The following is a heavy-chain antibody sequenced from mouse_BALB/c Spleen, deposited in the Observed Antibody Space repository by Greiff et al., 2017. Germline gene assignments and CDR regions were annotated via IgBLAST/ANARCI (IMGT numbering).Heavy chain of an antibody. CDR1: GFTFSSYG. CDR3: ARFTTAWYFDV. V-gene: IGHV5-6*02. Sequence: EVMLVESGGDLVKPGGSLKLSCAASGFTFSSYGMSWVRQTPDKRLEWVATISSGGSYTYYPDSVKGRFTISRDNAKNTLYLQMSSLKSEDTAMYYCARFTTAWYFDVGGAGTTVTVSS. D-gene: IGHD1-2*01. CDR2: ISSGGSYT. J-gene: IGHJ1*01.